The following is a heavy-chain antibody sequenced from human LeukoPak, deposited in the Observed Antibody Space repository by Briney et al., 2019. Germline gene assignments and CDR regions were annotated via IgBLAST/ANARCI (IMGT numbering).Heavy chain of an antibody. Sequence: PGGSLRLSCAASGFTVSSNYMSWVRQAPGKGLEWVSVIYSGGSTYYADSVKGRFTISRDNSKNTLYLQMNSLRAEDTAVYYCARVAITMIVTAFDYWGQGTLVTVSS. CDR3: ARVAITMIVTAFDY. J-gene: IGHJ4*02. CDR1: GFTVSSNY. V-gene: IGHV3-66*01. D-gene: IGHD3-22*01. CDR2: IYSGGST.